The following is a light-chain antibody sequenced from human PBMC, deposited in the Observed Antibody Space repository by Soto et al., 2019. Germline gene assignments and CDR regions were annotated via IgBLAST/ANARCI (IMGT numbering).Light chain of an antibody. J-gene: IGKJ1*01. Sequence: DIQMTQSPSAMSASVGDRVTITCRASQGINNFLAWFQQKPGKVPKRLIFDVSGLQSGVPSRFSGSGSGTEFTLTISSLQPEDFATYCCLQHNRYPWTFGQGTKVDIK. V-gene: IGKV1-17*03. CDR2: DVS. CDR1: QGINNF. CDR3: LQHNRYPWT.